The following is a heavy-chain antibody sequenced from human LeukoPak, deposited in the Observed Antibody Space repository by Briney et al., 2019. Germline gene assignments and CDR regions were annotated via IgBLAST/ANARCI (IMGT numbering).Heavy chain of an antibody. J-gene: IGHJ4*02. V-gene: IGHV4-39*07. CDR2: IYYTGST. CDR3: ARDGVYSGYDYYFDY. D-gene: IGHD5-12*01. CDR1: GGSISSSSYY. Sequence: SETLSLTCTVSGGSISSSSYYWGWIRQPPGKGLEWIGCIYYTGSTYYNPSLKSRVTISVDTSKNQFSLKLSSVTAADTAVYYCARDGVYSGYDYYFDYWGQGTLVTVSS.